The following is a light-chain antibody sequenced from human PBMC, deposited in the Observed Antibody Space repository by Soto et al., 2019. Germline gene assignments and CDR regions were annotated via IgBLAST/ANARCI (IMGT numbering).Light chain of an antibody. V-gene: IGKV3-20*01. CDR1: QTINNN. Sequence: ETVMTQSPATLSVSPGAGGPLSCRASQTINNNLAWYQQKPGQAPRLLIYGASSRATGIPDRFSGSGSGTDFTLTISRLEPEDFVVYYCQQYGTSPRTFGQGTKVDIK. CDR3: QQYGTSPRT. J-gene: IGKJ1*01. CDR2: GAS.